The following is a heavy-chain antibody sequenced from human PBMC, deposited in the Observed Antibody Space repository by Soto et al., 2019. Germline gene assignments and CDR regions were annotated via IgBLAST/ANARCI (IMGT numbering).Heavy chain of an antibody. Sequence: HPGGSLRLSCTASGFSFGSSWMSWARQAPGNGLEWVATIKKDGTETYSVDSVKGRFTISRDNAKNSLYLQMKSLRAEDTAVYFCASTLFGIRDAPNYYGMDVWGQGTTVTVSS. CDR2: IKKDGTET. CDR3: ASTLFGIRDAPNYYGMDV. CDR1: GFSFGSSW. V-gene: IGHV3-7*03. J-gene: IGHJ6*02. D-gene: IGHD3-10*02.